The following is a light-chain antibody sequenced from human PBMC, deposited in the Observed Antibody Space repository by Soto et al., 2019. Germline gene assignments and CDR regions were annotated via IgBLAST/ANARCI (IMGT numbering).Light chain of an antibody. CDR3: HQYNSYPWT. CDR1: QSISSW. V-gene: IGKV1-5*01. CDR2: DAS. J-gene: IGKJ1*01. Sequence: DIPMTQSPSTLSASVGDRVTITCRASQSISSWLAWYQQKPGQAPKLLIYDASSLESGVPSRFSGCGSGTVFTLTISSLQPDDFATYYCHQYNSYPWTFGQGTKVEI.